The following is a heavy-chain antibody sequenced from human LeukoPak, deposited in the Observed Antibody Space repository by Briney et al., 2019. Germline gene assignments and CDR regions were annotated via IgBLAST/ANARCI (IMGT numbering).Heavy chain of an antibody. D-gene: IGHD3-3*01. J-gene: IGHJ4*02. CDR3: ARGKHSGYDFWSGYYWAYDY. V-gene: IGHV4-61*08. CDR2: IYYSGST. Sequence: SETLSLTCTVSGGSISSGDYYWSWIRQPPGKGLEWIGYIYYSGSTNYNPSLKSRVTISVDTSKNQFSLKLSSVTAADTAVYYCARGKHSGYDFWSGYYWAYDYWGQGTLVTVSS. CDR1: GGSISSGDYY.